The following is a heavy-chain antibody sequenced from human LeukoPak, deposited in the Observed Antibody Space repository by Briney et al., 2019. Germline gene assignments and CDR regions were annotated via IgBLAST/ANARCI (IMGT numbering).Heavy chain of an antibody. Sequence: ASVKVSCKASGYTFTGYYMHWVRQAPGQGLEWMGWINPDSGGTNYAQKFQGRVTMTRVTSISTAYMELSRLRSDDTAVYYCARYYYDSSGYYYDDYWGQGTLVTVSS. CDR3: ARYYYDSSGYYYDDY. V-gene: IGHV1-2*02. D-gene: IGHD3-22*01. CDR2: INPDSGGT. CDR1: GYTFTGYY. J-gene: IGHJ4*02.